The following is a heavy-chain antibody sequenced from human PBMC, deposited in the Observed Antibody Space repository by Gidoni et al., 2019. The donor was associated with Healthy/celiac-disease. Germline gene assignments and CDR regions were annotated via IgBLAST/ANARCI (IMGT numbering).Heavy chain of an antibody. CDR2: ISSSSSTI. Sequence: EVQLVESGGGLVQPGGSLRLSRAAYGFTFSSYSMNWVRQAQGKGLEWVSYISSSSSTIYDADSLKGRFTISRDNAKNSLYLQMNSLRAEDTAVYYCARDPDVWGQGTTVTVSS. CDR1: GFTFSSYS. J-gene: IGHJ6*02. CDR3: ARDPDV. V-gene: IGHV3-48*01.